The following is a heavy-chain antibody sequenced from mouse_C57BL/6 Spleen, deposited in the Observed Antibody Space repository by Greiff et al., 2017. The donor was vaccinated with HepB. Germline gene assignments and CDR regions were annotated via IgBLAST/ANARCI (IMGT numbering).Heavy chain of an antibody. J-gene: IGHJ1*03. Sequence: EVNVVESGGGLVKPGGSLKLSCAASGFTFSDYGMHWVRQAPEKGLEWVAYISSGSSTIYYADTVKGRFTISRDNAKNTLFLQMTSLRSEDTAMYYCARDHAGWYFDVWGTGTTVTVSS. CDR3: ARDHAGWYFDV. V-gene: IGHV5-17*01. D-gene: IGHD4-1*01. CDR2: ISSGSSTI. CDR1: GFTFSDYG.